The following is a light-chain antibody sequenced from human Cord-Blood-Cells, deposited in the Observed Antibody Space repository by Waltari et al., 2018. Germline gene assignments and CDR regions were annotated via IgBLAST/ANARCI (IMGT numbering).Light chain of an antibody. CDR2: EGS. CDR1: SSDVGSYNL. J-gene: IGLJ3*02. V-gene: IGLV2-23*01. CDR3: CSYAGSSTWV. Sequence: QSALTQPASVSGSPGQSITISCTGTSSDVGSYNLVSWYQQHPGKAPKPMVYEGSKRPSGVSTPFSGSKSGNTASLTISGLQAEDEADYYCCSYAGSSTWVFGGGTKLTVL.